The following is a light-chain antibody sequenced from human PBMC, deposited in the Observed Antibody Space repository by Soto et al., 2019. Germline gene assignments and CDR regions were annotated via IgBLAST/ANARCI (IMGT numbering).Light chain of an antibody. Sequence: DIQMTQSPSTLSASVADRVTITCRASQSISSWLAWYQQNPGKAPKLLIYKASSLESGVPSRFSGSGSGTEFTLTISSLQPDDFATYYCQQYNSYPYTFGQGTKLEIK. J-gene: IGKJ2*01. CDR1: QSISSW. CDR3: QQYNSYPYT. CDR2: KAS. V-gene: IGKV1-5*03.